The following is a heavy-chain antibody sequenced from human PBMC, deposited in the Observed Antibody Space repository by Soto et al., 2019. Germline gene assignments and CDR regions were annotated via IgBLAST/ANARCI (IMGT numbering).Heavy chain of an antibody. CDR1: GGSFSGYY. V-gene: IGHV4-34*01. CDR3: ARDYPQSIAAPAYYGMDV. D-gene: IGHD6-6*01. Sequence: SETLSLTCAVYGGSFSGYYWSWIRQPPGKGLEWIGEINHSGSTNYNPSLKSRVTISVDTSKNQFSLKLSSVTAADTAVYYCARDYPQSIAAPAYYGMDVWGQGTTVTVSS. J-gene: IGHJ6*02. CDR2: INHSGST.